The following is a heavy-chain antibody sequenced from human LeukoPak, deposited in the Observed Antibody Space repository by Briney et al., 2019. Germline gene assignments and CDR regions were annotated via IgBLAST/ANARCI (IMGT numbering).Heavy chain of an antibody. J-gene: IGHJ6*02. CDR2: IYHSGST. D-gene: IGHD1-1*01. Sequence: SGTLSLTCAVSGGSISSSNWWSWVRQPPGKGLEWIGEIYHSGSTNYNPSLKSRVTISVDKSKNQFSLKLSSVTAADTAVYYCARDLVQLERHGMDVWGQGTTVTVSS. CDR3: ARDLVQLERHGMDV. V-gene: IGHV4-4*02. CDR1: GGSISSSNW.